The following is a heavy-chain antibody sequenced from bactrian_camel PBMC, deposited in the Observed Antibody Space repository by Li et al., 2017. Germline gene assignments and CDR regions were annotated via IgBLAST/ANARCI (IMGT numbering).Heavy chain of an antibody. V-gene: IGHV3S6*01. J-gene: IGHJ4*01. CDR1: DFTFSKSY. CDR2: IRRDGSVT. Sequence: HVQLVESGGDLVQPGGSLRLACASDDFTFSKSYITWVRQAPGKGLEWVSSIRRDGSVTSYADSVKGRFTISRDNAENTVYLQMNSLKPEDTAVYYCVRDIFPYYSTWSLNGWGQGTQVTVS. D-gene: IGHD2*01. CDR3: VRDIFPYYSTWSLNG.